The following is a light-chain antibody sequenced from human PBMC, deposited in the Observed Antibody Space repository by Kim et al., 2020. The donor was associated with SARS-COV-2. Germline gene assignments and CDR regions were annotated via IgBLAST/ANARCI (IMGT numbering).Light chain of an antibody. Sequence: RPTATLTCTGNSNKGGNEGAAWLQQHQGHPPKLLFHRDDNRPPWISERLSVSTSENTASLTITGLQPEDEAAYYCSAWDTSLGACVFGGGTKLTVL. CDR3: SAWDTSLGACV. CDR2: RDD. V-gene: IGLV10-54*01. CDR1: SNKGGNEG. J-gene: IGLJ3*02.